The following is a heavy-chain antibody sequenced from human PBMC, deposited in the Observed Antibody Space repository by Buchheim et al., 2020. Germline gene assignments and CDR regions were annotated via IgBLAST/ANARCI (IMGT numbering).Heavy chain of an antibody. V-gene: IGHV3-7*01. Sequence: EVHLVESGGGLVQPGGSLRLSCTVSGFTFSAYWMNWIRQVPGKGLEWVANINQDESEKYYEDSVKGRFTISRDNAKSSLYLHMNNLRAEDTAIYYCVRGTAVAYWGQGAL. CDR1: GFTFSAYW. CDR3: VRGTAVAY. J-gene: IGHJ4*02. D-gene: IGHD5-12*01. CDR2: INQDESEK.